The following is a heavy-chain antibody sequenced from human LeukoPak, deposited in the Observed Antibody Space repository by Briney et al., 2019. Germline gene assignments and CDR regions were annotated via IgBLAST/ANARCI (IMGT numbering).Heavy chain of an antibody. Sequence: SETLSLTCTVSGGSISSGGYYWSWIRQPPGKGLEWIGYIYHSGSTYYNPSLKSRVTISVDRSKNQFSLKLSSVTAVDTAVYYCARAEVGYYGSGSLFDYWGQGTLVTVSS. CDR2: IYHSGST. J-gene: IGHJ4*02. CDR1: GGSISSGGYY. D-gene: IGHD3-10*01. CDR3: ARAEVGYYGSGSLFDY. V-gene: IGHV4-30-2*01.